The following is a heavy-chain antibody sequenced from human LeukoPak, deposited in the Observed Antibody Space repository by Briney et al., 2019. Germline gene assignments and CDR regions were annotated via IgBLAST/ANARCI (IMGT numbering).Heavy chain of an antibody. CDR2: ISSSSSYI. CDR3: ARDPRGGYNYYSY. D-gene: IGHD5-24*01. J-gene: IGHJ4*02. Sequence: GGSLRLSCAASGFTFSSYSMNWVRQAPGKGLEWVSSISSSSSYIYYADSVKGRFTISRDNAKNSLYLQMNSLRAEDTAVYYCARDPRGGYNYYSYWGQGTLVAVSS. V-gene: IGHV3-21*01. CDR1: GFTFSSYS.